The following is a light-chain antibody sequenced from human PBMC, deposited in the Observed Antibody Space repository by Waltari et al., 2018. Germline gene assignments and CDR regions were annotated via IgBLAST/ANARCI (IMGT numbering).Light chain of an antibody. CDR2: DNN. J-gene: IGLJ1*01. CDR1: SSNIGSND. V-gene: IGLV1-51*01. CDR3: GTWDSSLSAGGV. Sequence: QSVLTQPPSVSAAPGQTVTISCSGNSSNIGSNDVSWSQQLPGTAPKLLIYDNNKRPSGIPDRFSGSKSGTSATLGITGLQTGDEADYYCGTWDSSLSAGGVFGTGTKVTVL.